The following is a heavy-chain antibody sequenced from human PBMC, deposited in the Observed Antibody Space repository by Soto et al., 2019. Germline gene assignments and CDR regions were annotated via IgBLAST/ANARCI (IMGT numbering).Heavy chain of an antibody. CDR2: LNRDGSST. J-gene: IGHJ4*02. Sequence: EVQLVESGGGLVQTGGSLRLSCAASGFTFSRDWMHWVRQAPGKGLVWVSHLNRDGSSTGYADSVNGRFTISRDNARNTLFLQMNSLRAEDTAVYYCARGLKWGRFDYWGQGTLVTVSS. D-gene: IGHD4-4*01. CDR1: GFTFSRDW. CDR3: ARGLKWGRFDY. V-gene: IGHV3-74*01.